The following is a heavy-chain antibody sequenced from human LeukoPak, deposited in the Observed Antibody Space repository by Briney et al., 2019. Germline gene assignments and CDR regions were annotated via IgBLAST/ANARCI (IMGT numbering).Heavy chain of an antibody. V-gene: IGHV4-30-4*01. CDR3: ARVGWGSTRVFDY. J-gene: IGHJ4*02. Sequence: PSETLSLTCTVSGGSISSGDYYWSWIRQPPGRGLEWIGYIYYSGSTYYNPSLKSRVTISVDTSKNQFSLKLSSVTAADTAVYYCARVGWGSTRVFDYWGQGTLVTVSS. D-gene: IGHD2-2*01. CDR2: IYYSGST. CDR1: GGSISSGDYY.